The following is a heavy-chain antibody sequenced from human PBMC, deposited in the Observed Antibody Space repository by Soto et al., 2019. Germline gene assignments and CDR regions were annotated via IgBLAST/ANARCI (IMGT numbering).Heavy chain of an antibody. CDR3: ARVPDR. J-gene: IGHJ5*02. Sequence: LSLTCAVSGSSISSGGYSWSWIRQPPGKGLEWIGYIYHSGSTYYNPSLKSRVTISVDRSKNQFSLKLSSVTAADTAVYYCARVPDRWGQGTLVTVSS. V-gene: IGHV4-30-2*01. CDR1: GSSISSGGYS. CDR2: IYHSGST. D-gene: IGHD2-2*01.